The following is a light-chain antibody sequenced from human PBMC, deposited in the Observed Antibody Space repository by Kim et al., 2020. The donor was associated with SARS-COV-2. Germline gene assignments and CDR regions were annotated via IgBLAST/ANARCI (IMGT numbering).Light chain of an antibody. CDR1: NMGSKR. V-gene: IGLV3-21*04. J-gene: IGLJ3*02. Sequence: VSVAPEKTARITGGGNNMGSKRVHWYQQKPGQAPVLVIYYDSDRPSGIPERFSGSNSGNTATLTISRVEAGDEADYYCQVWDSSRVFGGGTQLTVL. CDR3: QVWDSSRV. CDR2: YDS.